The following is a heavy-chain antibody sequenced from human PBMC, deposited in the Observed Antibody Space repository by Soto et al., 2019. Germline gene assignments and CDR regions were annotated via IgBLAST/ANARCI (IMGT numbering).Heavy chain of an antibody. CDR1: GFTFSSYS. CDR3: ARDRRWRDYGEPLDY. J-gene: IGHJ4*02. D-gene: IGHD4-17*01. V-gene: IGHV3-48*01. CDR2: ISSSSSTI. Sequence: GGSLRLSCAASGFTFSSYSMNWVRQAPGKGLEWVSYISSSSSTIYYADSVKGRFTISRENAKNSLYLQMNSLRAEDTAVYYCARDRRWRDYGEPLDYWGQGTLVTVSS.